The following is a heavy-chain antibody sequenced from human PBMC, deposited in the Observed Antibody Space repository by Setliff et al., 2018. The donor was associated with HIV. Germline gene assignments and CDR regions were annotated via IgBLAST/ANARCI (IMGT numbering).Heavy chain of an antibody. Sequence: RASVKVSCKSSGGTFTGYTITWVRQAAGQGLEWMGGIIPSLGTANYAQRFKGRVTFTADASTNTVYMELSSLRSEDTAMYYCARDAGYSGSAWNYWGQGTLVTVSS. CDR1: GGTFTGYT. CDR3: ARDAGYSGSAWNY. D-gene: IGHD5-12*01. CDR2: IIPSLGTA. J-gene: IGHJ4*02. V-gene: IGHV1-69*13.